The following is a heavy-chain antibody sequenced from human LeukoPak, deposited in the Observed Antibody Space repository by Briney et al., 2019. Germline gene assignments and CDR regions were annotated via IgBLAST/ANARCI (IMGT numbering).Heavy chain of an antibody. CDR1: GFTFSSYW. D-gene: IGHD2-15*01. V-gene: IGHV3-21*01. CDR3: ARDFGSGSSYCDY. CDR2: ISSSSSYI. J-gene: IGHJ4*02. Sequence: GGSLRLSCAASGFTFSSYWMTWVRQAPGKGLEWVSSISSSSSYIYYADSVKGRFTISRDNAKNSLYLQMNSLRAEDTAVYYCARDFGSGSSYCDYWGQGTLVTVSS.